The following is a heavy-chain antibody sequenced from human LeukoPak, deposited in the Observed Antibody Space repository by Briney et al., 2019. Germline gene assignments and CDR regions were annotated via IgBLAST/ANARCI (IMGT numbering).Heavy chain of an antibody. CDR1: GFTFSSYA. CDR3: ARGYGDYGLAFDY. D-gene: IGHD4-17*01. CDR2: ISYDGSNK. J-gene: IGHJ4*02. V-gene: IGHV3-30*04. Sequence: GGSLRLSCAASGFTFSSYAMSWVRQAPGKGLEWVAVISYDGSNKYYADSVKGRFTISRDNSKNTLYLQMNSLTAEDTAVYYCARGYGDYGLAFDYWGQGTLVTVSS.